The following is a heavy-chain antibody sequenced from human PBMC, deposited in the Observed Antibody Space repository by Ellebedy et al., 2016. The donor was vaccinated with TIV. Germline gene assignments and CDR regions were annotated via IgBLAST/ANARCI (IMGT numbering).Heavy chain of an antibody. Sequence: LSLTCAASGFTFSSYWMSWVRQAPGEGLEWVAHIKQDGSEKYYVDSVKGRFTISRDNTKNSLYIHMNSLRAEDTAVYYCAKSTVINPEGDAYDIWGQGTKVTVSS. J-gene: IGHJ3*02. V-gene: IGHV3-7*01. D-gene: IGHD4-23*01. CDR1: GFTFSSYW. CDR3: AKSTVINPEGDAYDI. CDR2: IKQDGSEK.